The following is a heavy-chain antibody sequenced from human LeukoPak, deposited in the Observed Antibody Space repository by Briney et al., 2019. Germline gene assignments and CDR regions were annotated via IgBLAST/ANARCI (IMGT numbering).Heavy chain of an antibody. D-gene: IGHD5-24*01. CDR1: GFTFRNYG. Sequence: GGSLRLSCGASGFTFRNYGLTWVRHVPGKGLEWVAVKGRFTISRDNSKNTLYLQMNTLRVDDTAVYYCAKGQGTTIGRFEYWGQGTLVTVSS. CDR3: AKGQGTTIGRFEY. V-gene: IGHV3-23*01. J-gene: IGHJ4*02.